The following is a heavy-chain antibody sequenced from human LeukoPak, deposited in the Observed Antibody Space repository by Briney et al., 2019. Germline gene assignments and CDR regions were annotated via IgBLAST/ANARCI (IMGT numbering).Heavy chain of an antibody. Sequence: QPGGSLRLSCAGSGFPFSNYWMAWVRQAPGKGLEWVANMKEDGGEINYVDFVKGRFTISRDNAKNSLDLQMNSLRVDDTAVYYCVRDRGYSTFDYWGQGTLVIVSS. V-gene: IGHV3-7*01. CDR1: GFPFSNYW. J-gene: IGHJ4*02. D-gene: IGHD4-23*01. CDR3: VRDRGYSTFDY. CDR2: MKEDGGEI.